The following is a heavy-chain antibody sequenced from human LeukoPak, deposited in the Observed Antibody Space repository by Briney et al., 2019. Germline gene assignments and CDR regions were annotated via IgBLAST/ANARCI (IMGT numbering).Heavy chain of an antibody. V-gene: IGHV3-23*01. CDR2: ISGSGGST. J-gene: IGHJ5*02. CDR3: AKSMVRGVIMSTNWFDP. CDR1: GFTFSSYA. D-gene: IGHD3-10*01. Sequence: GGSLRLSCAASGFTFSSYAMSWVRQAPGKGLEWVSAISGSGGSTCYADSVKGRFTISRDNSKNTLYLQMNSLRAEDTAVYYCAKSMVRGVIMSTNWFDPWGQGTLVTVSS.